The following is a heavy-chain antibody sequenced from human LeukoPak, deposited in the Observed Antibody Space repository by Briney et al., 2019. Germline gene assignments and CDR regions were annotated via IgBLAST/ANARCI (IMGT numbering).Heavy chain of an antibody. Sequence: PSETLSLTCTVSGGSISSSSYYWGWIRQPPGKGLGWIGSIYYSGSTYYNPSLKSRVTISVDTSKNQFSLKLSSVTAADTAVYYCARRLRGSYDYWGQGTLVTVSS. V-gene: IGHV4-39*01. CDR3: ARRLRGSYDY. J-gene: IGHJ4*02. D-gene: IGHD1-26*01. CDR1: GGSISSSSYY. CDR2: IYYSGST.